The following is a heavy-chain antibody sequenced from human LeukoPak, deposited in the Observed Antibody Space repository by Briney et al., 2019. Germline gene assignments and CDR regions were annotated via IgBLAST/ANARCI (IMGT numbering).Heavy chain of an antibody. D-gene: IGHD6-13*01. V-gene: IGHV1-18*01. CDR2: ISGDTGNT. J-gene: IGHJ4*02. CDR3: ARDDSSLSDY. CDR1: GYXFFSFG. Sequence: ASVKVSCKASGYXFFSFGISWVRQAPGQGLEWMGWISGDTGNTNYAQKLQGRVTMTTDTSTSTAYMELRSLRSDDTAVYYCARDDSSLSDYWGQGTLVTVSS.